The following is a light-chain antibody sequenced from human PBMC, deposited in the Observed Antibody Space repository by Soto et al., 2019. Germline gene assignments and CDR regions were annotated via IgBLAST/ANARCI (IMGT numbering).Light chain of an antibody. Sequence: AIQLTQSPSSLSASVGDRVTIACRASQGVSSALAWYQQKPGKTPKLLIYDVSSLESGVPSRFSGSGSGTDFTLTISSLQPEDVATYYCQQFNSYPLTFGGGTKVEIK. J-gene: IGKJ4*01. CDR1: QGVSSA. CDR3: QQFNSYPLT. CDR2: DVS. V-gene: IGKV1-13*02.